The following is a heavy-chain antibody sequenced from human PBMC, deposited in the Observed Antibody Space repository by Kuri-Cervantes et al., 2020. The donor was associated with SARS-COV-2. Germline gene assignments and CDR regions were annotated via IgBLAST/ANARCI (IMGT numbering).Heavy chain of an antibody. CDR3: ARTFGELLTETYGMDV. CDR1: GFTFSSYS. V-gene: IGHV3-21*01. CDR2: ISSSSSYI. Sequence: GGSLRLSCAASGFTFSSYSMNWVRQAPGKGLEWVSSISSSSSYIYYADSVKGRFTISRDNSKNTLQLQMNSLRAEDTAVYYCARTFGELLTETYGMDVWGQGTMVTVSS. J-gene: IGHJ6*02. D-gene: IGHD3-10*01.